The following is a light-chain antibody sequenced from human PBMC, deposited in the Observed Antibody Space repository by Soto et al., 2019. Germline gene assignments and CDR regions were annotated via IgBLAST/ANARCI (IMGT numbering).Light chain of an antibody. J-gene: IGKJ4*01. CDR2: DAS. CDR1: QSVSSY. V-gene: IGKV3-11*01. Sequence: EIVLTQSPATLSLSPGERATLSCRASQSVSSYLAWYQQKPGQAPRLLIYDASNRATGIPARFSGSGSGTDFTLTISSLEPEDFAVYYCQQLSNWQVTFGGGTKVEIK. CDR3: QQLSNWQVT.